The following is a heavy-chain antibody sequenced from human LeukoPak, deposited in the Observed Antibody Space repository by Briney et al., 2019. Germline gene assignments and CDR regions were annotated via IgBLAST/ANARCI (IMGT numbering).Heavy chain of an antibody. CDR2: ISWDGGST. V-gene: IGHV3-43D*03. CDR3: AKDVRGSTSWYGLDY. J-gene: IGHJ4*02. D-gene: IGHD6-13*01. Sequence: SGGSLRLSCAASGFTFDDYAMHWVRHAPGKGLEWVSLISWDGGSTYYADSVKGRFTISRDNSKNSLYLQMNSLRGEDTALYYCAKDVRGSTSWYGLDYWGQGTLVTVSS. CDR1: GFTFDDYA.